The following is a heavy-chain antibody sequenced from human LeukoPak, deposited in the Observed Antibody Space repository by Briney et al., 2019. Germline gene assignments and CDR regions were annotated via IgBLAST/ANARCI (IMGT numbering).Heavy chain of an antibody. Sequence: GGSLRLSCAPSGFFFSSYWMTWVRQAPGKGLEWVANIRHDGSEKYYVDSVKGRFTISRDNANNTLYLQMISLRVEDTAVYYCAGSWFMAVWGKGTTIIVSS. V-gene: IGHV3-7*01. D-gene: IGHD3-22*01. J-gene: IGHJ6*03. CDR2: IRHDGSEK. CDR1: GFFFSSYW. CDR3: AGSWFMAV.